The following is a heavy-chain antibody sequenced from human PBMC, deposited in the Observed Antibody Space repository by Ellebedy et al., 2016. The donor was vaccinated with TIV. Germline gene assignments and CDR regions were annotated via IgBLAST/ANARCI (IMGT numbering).Heavy chain of an antibody. CDR2: IYPGDSET. J-gene: IGHJ3*01. Sequence: GESLKISCEGSGYSFNTYWIGWVRQMPGKGLEWMGMIYPGDSETIYSPSLQGQVTFSADKSISSAYLQWSSLKASNTPMNFCARAVGGAAFDVWGQGTMVTVSS. CDR3: ARAVGGAAFDV. D-gene: IGHD1-26*01. CDR1: GYSFNTYW. V-gene: IGHV5-51*01.